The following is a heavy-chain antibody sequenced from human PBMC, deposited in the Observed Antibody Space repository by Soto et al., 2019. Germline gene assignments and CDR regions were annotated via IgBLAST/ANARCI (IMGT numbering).Heavy chain of an antibody. CDR3: ARKPYGSGSLYFDY. CDR1: GGSISSGDYY. CDR2: IYYSGST. V-gene: IGHV4-30-4*01. J-gene: IGHJ4*02. D-gene: IGHD3-10*01. Sequence: ASETLSLTCTVSGGSISSGDYYWSWIHQPPGKGLEWIGYIYYSGSTYYNPSLKSRVTISVDTSKNQFSLKLSSVTAADTAVYYCARKPYGSGSLYFDYWGQGTLVTVSS.